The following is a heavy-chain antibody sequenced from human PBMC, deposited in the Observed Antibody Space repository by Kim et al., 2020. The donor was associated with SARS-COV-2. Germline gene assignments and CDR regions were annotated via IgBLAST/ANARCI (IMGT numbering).Heavy chain of an antibody. V-gene: IGHV3-23*01. CDR2: ISGSGGST. CDR1: GFTFSSYA. CDR3: AKDPRTGYCSSTSCQKYDFWS. D-gene: IGHD2-2*03. Sequence: GGSLRLSCAASGFTFSSYAMSWVRQAPGKGLEWVSAISGSGGSTYYADSVKGRFTISRDNSKNTLYLQMNSLRAEDTAVYYCAKDPRTGYCSSTSCQKYDFWSWGQGTLVTVSS. J-gene: IGHJ4*02.